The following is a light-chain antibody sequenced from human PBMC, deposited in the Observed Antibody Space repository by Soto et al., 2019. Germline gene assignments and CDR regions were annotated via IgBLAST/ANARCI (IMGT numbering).Light chain of an antibody. Sequence: TQSPGTLCLSPGERATLSCWASQSVSSTFLAWYQQKPGQAPRLLIYGTSNRAPGIPDRFTGSGSGTDFTLTIIILEPEDLEVYYCQEYGTSPRYSFGQVTKVEIK. CDR1: QSVSSTF. V-gene: IGKV3-20*01. CDR2: GTS. CDR3: QEYGTSPRYS. J-gene: IGKJ2*03.